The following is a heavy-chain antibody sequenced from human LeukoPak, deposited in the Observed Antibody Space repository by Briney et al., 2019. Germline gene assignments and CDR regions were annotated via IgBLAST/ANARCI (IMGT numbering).Heavy chain of an antibody. J-gene: IGHJ6*02. V-gene: IGHV4-4*07. Sequence: SETLSLTCTVSGGSISSYYWSWFRQPAGKGLEWIGRIYTSGSTNYNPSLKSRVTMSVDTSKNQFSLKLSSVTAADTAVYYCARDFRVVVTPYYYYGMDVWGQGTTVTVSS. CDR1: GGSISSYY. CDR2: IYTSGST. CDR3: ARDFRVVVTPYYYYGMDV. D-gene: IGHD3-22*01.